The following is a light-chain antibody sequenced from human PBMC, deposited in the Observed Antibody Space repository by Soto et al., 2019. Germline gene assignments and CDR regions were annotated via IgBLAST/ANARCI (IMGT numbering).Light chain of an antibody. V-gene: IGKV3-11*01. Sequence: EIVLAQSPTTLSLSPGERAALSCRASQNIRNFLAWYQQKPGQAPRLLIYAASNRATGVPARFSGSGSGTDFTLTITSLEPEYFAVYYCQQRSNWPLTFGGGTKVEIK. CDR2: AAS. CDR3: QQRSNWPLT. J-gene: IGKJ4*01. CDR1: QNIRNF.